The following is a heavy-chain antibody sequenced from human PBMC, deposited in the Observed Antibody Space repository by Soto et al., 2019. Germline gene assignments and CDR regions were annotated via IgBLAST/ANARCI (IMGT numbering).Heavy chain of an antibody. Sequence: SETLSLTCTVSGVSISSSSYYWGWIRQPPGKGLEWIGSIYYSGSTYYNPSLKSRVTISVDTSKNQFSLKLSSVTAADTAVYYCARLSTYSSSYYFDYWGQGTLVTVSS. V-gene: IGHV4-39*01. CDR1: GVSISSSSYY. CDR2: IYYSGST. D-gene: IGHD6-6*01. J-gene: IGHJ4*02. CDR3: ARLSTYSSSYYFDY.